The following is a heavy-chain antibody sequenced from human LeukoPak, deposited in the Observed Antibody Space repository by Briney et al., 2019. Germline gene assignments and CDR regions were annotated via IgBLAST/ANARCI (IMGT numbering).Heavy chain of an antibody. CDR3: ARRQYYGSGSRVNWFDP. J-gene: IGHJ5*02. Sequence: SETLSLTCAAYGGSFSGYYWSWIRQPPGKGLEWIGEINHSGSTNYNPSLKSRVTISVDTSKNQFSLKLSSVTAADTAVYYCARRQYYGSGSRVNWFDPWGQGTLVTVSS. CDR1: GGSFSGYY. V-gene: IGHV4-34*01. D-gene: IGHD3-10*01. CDR2: INHSGST.